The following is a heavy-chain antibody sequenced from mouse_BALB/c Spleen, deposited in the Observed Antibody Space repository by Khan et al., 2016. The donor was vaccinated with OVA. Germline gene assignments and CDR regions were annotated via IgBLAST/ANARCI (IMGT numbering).Heavy chain of an antibody. CDR1: GYTFTSYT. CDR3: ARRTTECALDY. J-gene: IGHJ4*01. CDR2: INPRSGYT. Sequence: QVQLKQSGAELARPGASVKMSCKASGYTFTSYTMHWVKQRPGQGLEWIGYINPRSGYTQYNQKFNDKATLTADISSSTAYMQLSSLTSEDSAIYYCARRTTECALDYWGQGTSVTVSS. V-gene: IGHV1-4*01. D-gene: IGHD2-14*01.